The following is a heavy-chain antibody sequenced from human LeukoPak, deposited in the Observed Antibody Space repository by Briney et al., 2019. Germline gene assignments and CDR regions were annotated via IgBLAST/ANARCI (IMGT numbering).Heavy chain of an antibody. J-gene: IGHJ4*02. CDR2: ISNDGSDT. CDR1: GFTFNDYA. D-gene: IGHD5-18*01. CDR3: VKGLIDSPMSFALDY. Sequence: GGSLRLSCAASGFTFNDYAMHWVRQAPGKGLEWVAVISNDGSDTIYGDSVKGRFTVSRENSRNTLYLQMNSLRIEDTSVYYCVKGLIDSPMSFALDYWGQGTLVTVS. V-gene: IGHV3-30*14.